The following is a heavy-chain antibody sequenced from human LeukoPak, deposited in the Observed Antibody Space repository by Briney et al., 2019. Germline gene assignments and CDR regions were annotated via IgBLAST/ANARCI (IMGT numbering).Heavy chain of an antibody. V-gene: IGHV3-30*04. Sequence: QSGRSLRLSCAASGFTFNSYAMHWVRQPPPKGLEWVAVISYDGSNKYYAASVKGRFTISRDNSKNTLYLQMNSLRAEDTAVYYCAREPRYSWSYNPSGYWGQGTLVTVSS. CDR2: ISYDGSNK. J-gene: IGHJ4*02. D-gene: IGHD1-26*01. CDR1: GFTFNSYA. CDR3: AREPRYSWSYNPSGY.